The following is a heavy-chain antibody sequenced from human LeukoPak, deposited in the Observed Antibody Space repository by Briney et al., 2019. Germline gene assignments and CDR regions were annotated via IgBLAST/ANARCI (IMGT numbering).Heavy chain of an antibody. CDR2: ISAYNGNT. D-gene: IGHD3-16*01. J-gene: IGHJ5*02. Sequence: ASVKVSCKASGYTFTGYGISWVRQAPGQGLEWMGWISAYNGNTNYAQKLQGRVTMTTDTSTSTAYMELRSLRSDDTAVYYCAKLTSSNWFDPWGQGTLVTVSS. CDR1: GYTFTGYG. V-gene: IGHV1-18*01. CDR3: AKLTSSNWFDP.